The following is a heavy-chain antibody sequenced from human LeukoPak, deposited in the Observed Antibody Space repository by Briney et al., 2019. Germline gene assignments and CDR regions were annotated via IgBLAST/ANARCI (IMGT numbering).Heavy chain of an antibody. D-gene: IGHD2-2*01. CDR3: ARESCSTTSCYQGTATFDY. CDR1: GGSISSYY. CDR2: IYYSGST. J-gene: IGHJ4*02. V-gene: IGHV4-59*01. Sequence: PSETLSLTCTVSGGSISSYYWSWIRQPPGKGLEWIGYIYYSGSTNYNPSLKSRVTISVDTSRNQFSLKLSSVTAADTAVYYCARESCSTTSCYQGTATFDYWGQGTLVTVSS.